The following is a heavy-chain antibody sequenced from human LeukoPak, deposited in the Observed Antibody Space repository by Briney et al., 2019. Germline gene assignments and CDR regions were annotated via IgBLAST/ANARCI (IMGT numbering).Heavy chain of an antibody. V-gene: IGHV1-2*02. CDR3: ARGPNIVVVVAATRWFDP. CDR2: INPNSGGT. J-gene: IGHJ5*02. Sequence: ASVKVSCKASGYTFTGYYMHWVRQAPGQGLEWMGWINPNSGGTNYAQKFQGRVTMTRDTSISTAYMELSRLRSDDTAVYYCARGPNIVVVVAATRWFDPWGQGTLVTVSS. CDR1: GYTFTGYY. D-gene: IGHD2-15*01.